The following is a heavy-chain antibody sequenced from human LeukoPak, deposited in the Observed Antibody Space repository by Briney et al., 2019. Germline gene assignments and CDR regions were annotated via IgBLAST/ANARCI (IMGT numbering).Heavy chain of an antibody. CDR2: ISNTGSTT. CDR3: ARVRGSYSVDY. V-gene: IGHV3-11*04. Sequence: PGGSLRLSCAASGFTFSDYYMSWLRQAPGKGLEWVSYISNTGSTTQYADSVKGRFTISRDNAKNSLHLQMNSLGAEDTAVYYCARVRGSYSVDYWGQGTLVTVSS. D-gene: IGHD1-26*01. CDR1: GFTFSDYY. J-gene: IGHJ4*02.